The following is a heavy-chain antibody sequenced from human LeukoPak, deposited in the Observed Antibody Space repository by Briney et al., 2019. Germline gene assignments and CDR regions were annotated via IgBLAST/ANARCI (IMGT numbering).Heavy chain of an antibody. J-gene: IGHJ4*02. CDR1: GYTFIGYY. CDR2: INPTSGGT. D-gene: IGHD5/OR15-5a*01. CDR3: ARLVGLSTTASY. V-gene: IGHV1-2*02. Sequence: ASVKVSCKASGYTFIGYYQHWVRQAPGQGLEWMGWINPTSGGTNYAQKFQDRVTMTRDTSINTAYMELSRLTSDDTAVYYCARLVGLSTTASYWGQGTLVIVSS.